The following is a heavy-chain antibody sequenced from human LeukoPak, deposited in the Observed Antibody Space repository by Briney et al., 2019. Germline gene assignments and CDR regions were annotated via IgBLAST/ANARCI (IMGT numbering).Heavy chain of an antibody. CDR3: ARGIAAAGTYYYYGMDV. V-gene: IGHV4-4*07. J-gene: IGHJ6*02. CDR2: IYTSGST. CDR1: GGFISSYY. Sequence: SETLSLTCTVSGGFISSYYWSWIRQPAGKGLEWIGRIYTSGSTNYNPSLKSRVTMSVDTSKNQFSLKLSSVTAADTAVYYCARGIAAAGTYYYYGMDVWGQGTTVTVSS. D-gene: IGHD6-13*01.